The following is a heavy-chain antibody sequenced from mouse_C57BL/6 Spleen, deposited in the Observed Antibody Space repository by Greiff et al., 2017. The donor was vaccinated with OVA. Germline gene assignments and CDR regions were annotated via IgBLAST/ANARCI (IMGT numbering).Heavy chain of an antibody. CDR3: AREEGDDYDYDRGFDY. D-gene: IGHD2-4*01. J-gene: IGHJ2*01. CDR1: GYAFSSSW. CDR2: IYPGDGDT. Sequence: QVQLQQSGPELVKPGASVKISCQASGYAFSSSWMNWVKQRPGKGLEWIGRIYPGDGDTTYHGKFKGQATLPADKSSSTAYMQLSSLTSEDSAVYFCAREEGDDYDYDRGFDYWGQGTTLTVSS. V-gene: IGHV1-82*01.